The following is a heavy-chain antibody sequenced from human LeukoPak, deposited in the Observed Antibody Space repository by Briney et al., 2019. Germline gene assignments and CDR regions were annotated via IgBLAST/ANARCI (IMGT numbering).Heavy chain of an antibody. CDR3: ARLLPLTSKDY. V-gene: IGHV1-18*01. CDR2: ISAYNGNT. Sequence: GASLKVSCKASGYTFTSYGISWVRQAPGHGLEWMGWISAYNGNTNYAQKLQGRVTMTTDTSTSTAYMELRSLRSDDTAVYYCARLLPLTSKDYWGQGTLVTVSS. J-gene: IGHJ4*02. CDR1: GYTFTSYG.